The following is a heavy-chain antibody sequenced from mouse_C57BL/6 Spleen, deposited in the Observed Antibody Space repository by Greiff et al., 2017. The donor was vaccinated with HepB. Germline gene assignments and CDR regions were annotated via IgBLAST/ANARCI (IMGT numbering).Heavy chain of an antibody. CDR2: IYPGDGDT. V-gene: IGHV1-82*01. Sequence: LVESGPELVKPGASVKISCKASGYAFSSSWMNWVKQRPGKGLEWIGRIYPGDGDTNYNGKFKGKATLTADKSSSTAYMQLSSLTSEDSAVYFCARLASGGFAYWGQGTLVTVSA. CDR1: GYAFSSSW. CDR3: ARLASGGFAY. J-gene: IGHJ3*01.